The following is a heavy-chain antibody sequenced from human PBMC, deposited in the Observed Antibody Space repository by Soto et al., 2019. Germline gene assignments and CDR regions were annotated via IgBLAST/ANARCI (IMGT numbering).Heavy chain of an antibody. CDR1: GGSISSSRYY. CDR3: ASLEMATARGPFDY. J-gene: IGHJ4*02. Sequence: SETLSLTCTVSGGSISSSRYYWGWIRQPPGKGLEWIGSIYYSGSTYYNPSLKSRVTKSVDTSKNQFSLKLSSVTAADTAVYYCASLEMATARGPFDYWGQGTLVTVSS. V-gene: IGHV4-39*01. CDR2: IYYSGST. D-gene: IGHD5-18*01.